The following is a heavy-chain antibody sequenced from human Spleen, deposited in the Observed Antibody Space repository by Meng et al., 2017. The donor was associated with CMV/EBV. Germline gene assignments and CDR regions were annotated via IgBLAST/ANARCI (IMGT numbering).Heavy chain of an antibody. CDR3: FRQGSIGDDY. J-gene: IGHJ4*02. D-gene: IGHD3-10*01. CDR1: GFTFTGSA. CDR2: IRSKVYNYAT. V-gene: IGHV3-73*01. Sequence: GGSLRLSCAASGFTFTGSAMHWVRQAPGRGLEWIGRIRSKVYNYATSYAAPVKGRVTISRDDSKNTSYLQMISLKTEDTAVYYCFRQGSIGDDYWGQGTLVTVSS.